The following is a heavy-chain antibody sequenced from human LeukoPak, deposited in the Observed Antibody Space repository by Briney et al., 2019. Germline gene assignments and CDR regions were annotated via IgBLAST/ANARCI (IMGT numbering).Heavy chain of an antibody. V-gene: IGHV4-59*01. CDR1: GGSISGYY. CDR2: ISYSGST. J-gene: IGHJ4*02. CDR3: ARFTGTYLAY. Sequence: TSETLSLTCTVSGGSISGYYWSWIRQPPGKGLEWIGHISYSGSTRYNSSLNSRVTISVDTSKNQFSLKLTSVTAADTAVYYCARFTGTYLAYWGQGILVTVSS. D-gene: IGHD2-8*02.